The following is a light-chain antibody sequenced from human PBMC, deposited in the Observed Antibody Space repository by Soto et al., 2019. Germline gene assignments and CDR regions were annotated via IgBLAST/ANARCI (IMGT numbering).Light chain of an antibody. CDR1: QSINTY. J-gene: IGKJ2*01. CDR3: QQSYVSYT. CDR2: SAS. V-gene: IGKV1-39*01. Sequence: DIQMTQSPSSLSASVGDRVTITCRASQSINTYLSWYQQKPGKAPKLLIYSASTLQSGVPSRFSGSGSGTDFTRTINSLQPEDFATYFCQQSYVSYTFGQGTDLEIK.